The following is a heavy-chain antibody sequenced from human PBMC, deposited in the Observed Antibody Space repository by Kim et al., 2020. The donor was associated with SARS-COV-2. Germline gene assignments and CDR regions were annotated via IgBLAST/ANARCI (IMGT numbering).Heavy chain of an antibody. Sequence: YNPSLKSRVTISVDTSKNQFSLKLSSVTAADTAVYYCARVYDSSEGAFDIWGQGTMVTVSS. D-gene: IGHD3-22*01. J-gene: IGHJ3*02. CDR3: ARVYDSSEGAFDI. V-gene: IGHV4-59*01.